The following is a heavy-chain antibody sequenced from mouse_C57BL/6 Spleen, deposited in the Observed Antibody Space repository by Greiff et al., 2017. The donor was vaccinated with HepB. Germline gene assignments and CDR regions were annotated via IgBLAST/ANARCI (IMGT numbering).Heavy chain of an antibody. CDR3: AKRGPNWEFAY. CDR1: GFSLTSYG. D-gene: IGHD4-1*01. CDR2: IWRGGST. V-gene: IGHV2-5*01. J-gene: IGHJ3*01. Sequence: QGKLKQSGPGLVQPSQSLVRTCTVSGFSLTSYGVHWVRKSPGKGLEWLGVIWRGGSTDYNAAFMSRLSITKDNSKSQVFFKMNSLQADDTAIYYCAKRGPNWEFAYWGQGTLVTVSA.